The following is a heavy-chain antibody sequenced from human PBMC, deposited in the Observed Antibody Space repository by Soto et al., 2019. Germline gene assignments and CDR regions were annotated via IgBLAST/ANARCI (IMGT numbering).Heavy chain of an antibody. CDR2: IYHSGST. D-gene: IGHD3-9*01. CDR3: VREYYNVLTGYSTFDY. Sequence: PSETLSLTCTVSGGSISSNYWTWIRQPPGKGLEWIGYIYHSGSTNYNPSLYSRVTISVDPSKTQFSLKLRSVTAADTAVYYCVREYYNVLTGYSTFDYWGQGTLVTVSS. J-gene: IGHJ4*02. CDR1: GGSISSNY. V-gene: IGHV4-59*01.